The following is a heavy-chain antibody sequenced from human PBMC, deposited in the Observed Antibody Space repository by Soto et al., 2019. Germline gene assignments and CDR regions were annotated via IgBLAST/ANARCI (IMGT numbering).Heavy chain of an antibody. CDR3: ATVFGESNGWYTSYYFDY. CDR2: FDPEDGET. V-gene: IGHV1-24*01. Sequence: VASGKVCCEVSGNTRSELYMHWVRQAPGKGLEWMGGFDPEDGETIYAQKFQGRVTMTEDTSTDTAYMELSSLRSEDTAVYYCATVFGESNGWYTSYYFDYWGQGTLVTVSS. CDR1: GNTRSELY. D-gene: IGHD6-19*01. J-gene: IGHJ4*02.